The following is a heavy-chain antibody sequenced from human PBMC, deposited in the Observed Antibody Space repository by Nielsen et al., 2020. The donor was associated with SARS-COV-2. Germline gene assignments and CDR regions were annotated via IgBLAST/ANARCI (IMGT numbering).Heavy chain of an antibody. J-gene: IGHJ3*02. CDR2: ISSSSYI. D-gene: IGHD3-10*01. CDR3: ARDALKLLWFGELSTVGAFDI. CDR1: GFTFSSYS. V-gene: IGHV3-21*01. Sequence: GGSLRLSCAASGFTFSSYSMNWVRQAPGKGLEWVSSISSSSYIYYADSVKGRFTISRDNAKNSLYLQMNSLRAEDTAVYYCARDALKLLWFGELSTVGAFDIWGQGTMVTVSS.